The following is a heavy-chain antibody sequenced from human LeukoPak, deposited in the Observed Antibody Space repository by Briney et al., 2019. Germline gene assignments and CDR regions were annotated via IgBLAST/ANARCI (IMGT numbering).Heavy chain of an antibody. Sequence: PGGSLRLSCAASGFTFSSYGMHWVRQAPGKGLEWVAVIWYDGSNKYYADSVKGRFTISRDNSKNTLYLQMNSLRAEDTAVYYCAKVLYHGSGRLYYYYGMDVWGQGTTVTVSS. CDR3: AKVLYHGSGRLYYYYGMDV. CDR1: GFTFSSYG. J-gene: IGHJ6*02. CDR2: IWYDGSNK. V-gene: IGHV3-30*02. D-gene: IGHD3-10*01.